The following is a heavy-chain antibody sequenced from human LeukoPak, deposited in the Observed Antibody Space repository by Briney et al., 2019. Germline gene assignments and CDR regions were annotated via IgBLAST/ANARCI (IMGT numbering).Heavy chain of an antibody. CDR3: ATDPILLTGYYY. D-gene: IGHD3-9*01. CDR2: FDPEDGET. J-gene: IGHJ4*02. V-gene: IGHV1-24*01. CDR1: GYTLTELS. Sequence: ASVKVSCKVSGYTLTELSMHWVRQAPGKGLEWMGGFDPEDGETIYAQKFQGRVTMTEDTSTDTAYMELSRLRSEDTAVYYCATDPILLTGYYYWGQGTLVTVSS.